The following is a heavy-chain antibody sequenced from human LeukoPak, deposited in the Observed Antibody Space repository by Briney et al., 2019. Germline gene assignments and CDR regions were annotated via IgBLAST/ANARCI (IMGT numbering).Heavy chain of an antibody. J-gene: IGHJ6*02. CDR2: IWYDGSNK. V-gene: IGHV3-33*01. CDR1: GFTFSSYG. Sequence: GGSLRLSCAASGFTFSSYGMHWVRQAPGKGLEWVAVIWYDGSNKYYADSVKGRFTISRDNSKNTLYLQMNSLRAEDTAVYYCARDSPLRGTMVRGVPDVWGQGTTVTVSS. CDR3: ARDSPLRGTMVRGVPDV. D-gene: IGHD3-10*01.